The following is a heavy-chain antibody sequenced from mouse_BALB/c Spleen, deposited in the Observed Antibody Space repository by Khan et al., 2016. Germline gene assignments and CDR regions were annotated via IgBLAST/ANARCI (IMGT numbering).Heavy chain of an antibody. CDR1: GFNIKDTY. CDR3: ARTPYDDDVGFAY. Sequence: VQLQQSGAELVKPGASVKLSCTASGFNIKDTYMHWVKQRPEQGLEWIGRIDPANGNTKYDPKFQGKATITADTSSNTAYLQHSSLTSEDTAVYYCARTPYDDDVGFAYWGQGTLVTVSA. J-gene: IGHJ3*01. D-gene: IGHD2-4*01. CDR2: IDPANGNT. V-gene: IGHV14-3*02.